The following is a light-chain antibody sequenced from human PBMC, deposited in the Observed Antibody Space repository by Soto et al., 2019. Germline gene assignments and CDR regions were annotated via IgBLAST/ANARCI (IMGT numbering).Light chain of an antibody. CDR3: QHYNSYTLT. CDR1: QTISSW. V-gene: IGKV1-5*03. CDR2: KAS. J-gene: IGKJ4*01. Sequence: DIQMTQSPSTLSGSVGDRVTITCRASQTISSWLAWYQQKPGKAPKLLIYKASTLKSGVPSRFSGSGSGTEFTLTISSLQPDDFATYSCQHYNSYTLTFGGGTKVDIK.